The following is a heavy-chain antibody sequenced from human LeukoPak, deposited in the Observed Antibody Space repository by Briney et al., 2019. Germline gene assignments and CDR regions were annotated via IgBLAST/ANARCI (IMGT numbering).Heavy chain of an antibody. CDR3: ARAGVGAATHFDY. J-gene: IGHJ4*02. CDR1: RFTFSSYA. V-gene: IGHV3-64*01. Sequence: GGSLRFSCAASRFTFSSYAMHWVRQAPGKGLEYVSAISSNGGSTYYANSVKGRFTISRDNSKNTLYLQMGSLRAEDMAVYYCARAGVGAATHFDYWGQGTLVTVSS. CDR2: ISSNGGST. D-gene: IGHD2-15*01.